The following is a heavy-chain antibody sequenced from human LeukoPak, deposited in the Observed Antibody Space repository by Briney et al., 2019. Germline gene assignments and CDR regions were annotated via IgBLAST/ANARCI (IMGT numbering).Heavy chain of an antibody. J-gene: IGHJ5*02. CDR3: ARGLPGGLDP. Sequence: GGSLRLSCAASGFTFSSYDMHWVRQATGKGLEWVSAIGTAGDTYYPGSVKGRFTISRENAKNSLYLQMNSLRAGDTAMYFCARGLPGGLDPWGQGTLVTVSS. CDR1: GFTFSSYD. CDR2: IGTAGDT. D-gene: IGHD3-16*01. V-gene: IGHV3-13*01.